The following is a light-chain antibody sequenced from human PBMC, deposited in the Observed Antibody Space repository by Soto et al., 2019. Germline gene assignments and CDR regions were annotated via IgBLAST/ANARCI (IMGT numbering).Light chain of an antibody. V-gene: IGKV3-15*01. J-gene: IGKJ5*01. CDR2: AAS. CDR1: QSVSSN. CDR3: HQYNNWPRT. Sequence: EIVVTQSPATLSVSPGERGTLSCRASQSVSSNLAWYQQKPGRAPRLLIYAASTRATGIPARFSGSGSGTEFTLTISSLQSEDFAVYFCHQYNNWPRTFGQGTRLEIK.